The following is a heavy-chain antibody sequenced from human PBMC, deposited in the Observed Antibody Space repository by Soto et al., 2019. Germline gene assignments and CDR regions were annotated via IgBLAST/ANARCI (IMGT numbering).Heavy chain of an antibody. V-gene: IGHV5-10-1*01. CDR2: IDPSDSQT. CDR3: ARQIYDSDTGPNFQYYFDS. D-gene: IGHD3-22*01. J-gene: IGHJ4*02. CDR1: GYSFAGYW. Sequence: GASLKISCKGSGYSFAGYWITWVRQKPGKGLEWMGRIDPSDSQTYYSPSFRGHVTISVTKSITTVFLQWSSLRASDTAMYYCARQIYDSDTGPNFQYYFDSWGQGTPGTAPQ.